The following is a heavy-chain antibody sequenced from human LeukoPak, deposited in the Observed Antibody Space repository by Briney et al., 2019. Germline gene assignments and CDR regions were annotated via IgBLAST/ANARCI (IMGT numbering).Heavy chain of an antibody. V-gene: IGHV1-18*01. J-gene: IGHJ4*02. CDR2: ISGYNGNT. D-gene: IGHD2-2*02. CDR1: GYTSTTYG. Sequence: ASVKVSCKASGYTSTTYGISWVRQARGQGLEWMGWISGYNGNTNYEQKFQGRVTMTTDTSTSTAYMELRTLRSDDTAVYYCARTCSASSTNCYTDFWGQGTLVTVSS. CDR3: ARTCSASSTNCYTDF.